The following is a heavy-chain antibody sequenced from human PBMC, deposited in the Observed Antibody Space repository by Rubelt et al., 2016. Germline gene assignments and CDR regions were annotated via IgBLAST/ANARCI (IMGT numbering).Heavy chain of an antibody. V-gene: IGHV3-21*01. Sequence: EVQLVESGGGLVNPGGSLRLSCAASGFTFSTYTMNWVRQAPGKGLEWLSSISRTSGHIHYADSLKGRFTISRDNAKNSLFLQMNSLRAEDTARYYCVGGDRRDYWGQGTLVTVSS. CDR3: VGGDRRDY. CDR2: ISRTSGHI. CDR1: GFTFSTYT. J-gene: IGHJ4*02.